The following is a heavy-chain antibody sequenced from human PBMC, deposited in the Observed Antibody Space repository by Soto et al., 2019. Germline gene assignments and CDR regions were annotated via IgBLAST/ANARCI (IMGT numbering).Heavy chain of an antibody. CDR3: AAEYSSSSDHFDY. CDR2: IIPIFGTA. J-gene: IGHJ4*02. V-gene: IGHV1-69*13. Sequence: SVKVSCKASGGTFSSYAISWVRQPPGQGLEWMGGIIPIFGTAHYAQKFQGRVTITADESTSTAYMELSSLRSEDTAVYYCAAEYSSSSDHFDYWGQGTLVTVSS. D-gene: IGHD6-6*01. CDR1: GGTFSSYA.